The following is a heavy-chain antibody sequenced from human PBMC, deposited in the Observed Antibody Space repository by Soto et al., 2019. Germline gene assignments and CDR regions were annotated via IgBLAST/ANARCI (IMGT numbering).Heavy chain of an antibody. Sequence: SETLSLTCAVSGGSISSSNWWSWVRQPPGKGLEWIGEIYHSGSTNYNPSLKSRVTISVDKSKNQFSLKLSSVTAADTAVYYCASTREPYSSSWYGAYYWGQGTLVTVSS. D-gene: IGHD6-13*01. V-gene: IGHV4-4*02. CDR3: ASTREPYSSSWYGAYY. CDR1: GGSISSSNW. CDR2: IYHSGST. J-gene: IGHJ4*02.